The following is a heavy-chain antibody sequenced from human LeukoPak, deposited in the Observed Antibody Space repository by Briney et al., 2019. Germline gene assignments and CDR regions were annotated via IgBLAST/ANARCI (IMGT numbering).Heavy chain of an antibody. J-gene: IGHJ5*02. CDR2: INHSGST. CDR1: GGSFSGYY. Sequence: SETLSLTCAVYGGSFSGYYWSWIRQPPGKGLEWIGEINHSGSTNYNPSLKSRVTISVDTSKYQFSLKLSSVTAADTAVYYCARDVWNDAPLVGPWGQGTLVTVSS. CDR3: ARDVWNDAPLVGP. D-gene: IGHD1-1*01. V-gene: IGHV4-34*01.